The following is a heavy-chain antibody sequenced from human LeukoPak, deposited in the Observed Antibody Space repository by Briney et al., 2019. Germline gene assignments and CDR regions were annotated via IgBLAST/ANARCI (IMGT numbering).Heavy chain of an antibody. CDR1: GFTFNTYW. J-gene: IGHJ4*02. Sequence: GGSLRLSCAASGFTFNTYWMSWVRPAPGKGLEWVAKIKPDGSENFHVDSVKGRFTISRDNARNSLYLEMSTLRAEDTAVYYCARIYYYESSGYRYLDYWGQGILVTVSS. CDR2: IKPDGSEN. CDR3: ARIYYYESSGYRYLDY. V-gene: IGHV3-7*01. D-gene: IGHD3-22*01.